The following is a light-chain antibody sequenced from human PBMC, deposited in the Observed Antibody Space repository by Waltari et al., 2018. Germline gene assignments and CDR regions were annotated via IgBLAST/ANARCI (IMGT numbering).Light chain of an antibody. CDR2: GAS. J-gene: IGKJ2*02. Sequence: EVVLTQSPGTLSLSPGERATLSCRASQSLSSNSLAWYQHKLGQAPRLLIYGASSRATDIPDRFSGSGSGTDFTLTISRLEPEYVAVYYCLQYGASPRTFGQGTKLEIK. V-gene: IGKV3-20*01. CDR1: QSLSSNS. CDR3: LQYGASPRT.